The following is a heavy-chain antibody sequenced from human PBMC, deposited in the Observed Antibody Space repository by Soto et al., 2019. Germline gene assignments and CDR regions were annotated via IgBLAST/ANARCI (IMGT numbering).Heavy chain of an antibody. CDR2: IYPGDSDT. V-gene: IGHV5-51*01. CDR1: GYRCVSFW. D-gene: IGHD3-10*01. J-gene: IGHJ6*03. CDR3: ARRGSDDSMDV. Sequence: EPHQNWWRGSGYRCVSFWVGWVLQMPGKGLEWMGIIYPGDSDTRYSPSFQGQVTISADKSISTAYLQWSSLKASDTAMYYCARRGSDDSMDVWGKGTTVTVSS.